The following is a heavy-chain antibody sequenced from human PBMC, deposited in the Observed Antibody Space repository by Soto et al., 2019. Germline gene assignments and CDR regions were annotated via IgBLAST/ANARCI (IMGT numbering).Heavy chain of an antibody. CDR2: MSYGGSNS. CDR3: ARDRPYGDPNWFDP. Sequence: LRLSCAASGFTFTSYTMHWVRQAPGKGLEWVAVMSYGGSNSNYADSVKGRFTISRDTSKSTLNLQMNSLRPDDTAIYYCARDRPYGDPNWFDPWGQGTLVTVSS. CDR1: GFTFTSYT. D-gene: IGHD4-17*01. V-gene: IGHV3-30-3*01. J-gene: IGHJ5*02.